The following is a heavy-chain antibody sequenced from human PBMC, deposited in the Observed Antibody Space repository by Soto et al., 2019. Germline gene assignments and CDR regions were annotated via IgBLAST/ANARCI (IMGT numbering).Heavy chain of an antibody. V-gene: IGHV4-30-4*01. Sequence: QLQESGPGLVKPSQTLSLTCTVSGDSITSGDNYCSWIRQPPGKGLEWIGYIYSSGRSYYTPSLKSRVTMSVDTSKNQFSLTLTSVTAADTAVYYCARGGGFDSWGRGTLVTVSS. D-gene: IGHD3-16*01. CDR3: ARGGGFDS. CDR2: IYSSGRS. J-gene: IGHJ4*02. CDR1: GDSITSGDNY.